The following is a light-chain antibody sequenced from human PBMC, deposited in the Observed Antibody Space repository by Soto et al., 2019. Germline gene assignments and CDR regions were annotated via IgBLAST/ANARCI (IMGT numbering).Light chain of an antibody. CDR1: SSNIGDNS. J-gene: IGLJ3*02. CDR3: ATWDSALSAGV. CDR2: DNN. Sequence: QPVLTQPPSMSAAPGQMVAISCSGTSSNIGDNSVSWYQHFPGTAPKVLIYDNNRRPSGIPDRFSGSKSGTSATLTIIGLQTGDEADYYCATWDSALSAGVFGGGTKLTVL. V-gene: IGLV1-51*01.